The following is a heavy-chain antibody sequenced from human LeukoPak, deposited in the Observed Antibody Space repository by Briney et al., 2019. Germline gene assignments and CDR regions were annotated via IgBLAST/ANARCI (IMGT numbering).Heavy chain of an antibody. J-gene: IGHJ4*02. CDR3: AKDLTSSVLWLGELSGRFDY. V-gene: IGHV3-23*01. CDR1: GFTFSSYA. D-gene: IGHD3-10*01. CDR2: ISGSGGST. Sequence: PGGSLRLSCAASGFTFSSYAMSWVRQAPGKGLEWVSAISGSGGSTYYADSVKGRFTISRDNSKNTLYLQMNSLRAEDTAVYYCAKDLTSSVLWLGELSGRFDYWGQGTLVTVSS.